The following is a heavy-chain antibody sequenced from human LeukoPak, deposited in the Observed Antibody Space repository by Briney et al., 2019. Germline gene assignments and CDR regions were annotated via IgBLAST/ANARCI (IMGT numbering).Heavy chain of an antibody. D-gene: IGHD6-13*01. J-gene: IGHJ3*02. Sequence: ASVKVSCKASGYTFTGYYMHWVRQAPGQGLEWMGWINPNGGGTNYAQKFQGRVTMTRDTSISTAYMELSRLRSDDTAVYYCASPGMTAAGTRAFDIWGQGTMVTVSS. V-gene: IGHV1-2*02. CDR2: INPNGGGT. CDR1: GYTFTGYY. CDR3: ASPGMTAAGTRAFDI.